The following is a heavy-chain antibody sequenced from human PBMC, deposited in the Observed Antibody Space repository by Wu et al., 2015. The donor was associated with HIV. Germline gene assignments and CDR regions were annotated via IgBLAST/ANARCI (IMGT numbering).Heavy chain of an antibody. V-gene: IGHV1-2*02. Sequence: QVQLVQSGAEVKKPGASVKVSCKASGYTFTSYDINWVRQAPGQGLEWMGWINPNSGGTNYAQKFQGRVTMTRDTSISTAYMELSRLRSDDTAVYYCAREAASYYDILTGYPDAFDIWGQGTMVTVSS. D-gene: IGHD3-9*01. CDR3: AREAASYYDILTGYPDAFDI. CDR1: GYTFTSYD. J-gene: IGHJ3*02. CDR2: INPNSGGT.